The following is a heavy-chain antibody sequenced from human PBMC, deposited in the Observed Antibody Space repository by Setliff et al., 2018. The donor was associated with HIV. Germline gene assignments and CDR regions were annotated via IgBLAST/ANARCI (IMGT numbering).Heavy chain of an antibody. CDR3: ARVGFSSRHTGDFFDS. V-gene: IGHV1-69*13. CDR1: GVTFSNCS. D-gene: IGHD5-18*01. J-gene: IGHJ4*02. CDR2: IIPMYGPA. Sequence: SVKVSCKASGVTFSNCSISWVRQAPGQGLEWMGGIIPMYGPAHYAQKFQGRVTITADESTTTAYMELNSLTSEDTALYYCARVGFSSRHTGDFFDSWGQGTQVTVSS.